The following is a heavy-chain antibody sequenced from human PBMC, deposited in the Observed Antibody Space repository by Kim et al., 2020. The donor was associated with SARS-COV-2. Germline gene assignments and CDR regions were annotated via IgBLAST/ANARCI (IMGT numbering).Heavy chain of an antibody. CDR2: SNK. J-gene: IGHJ4*02. CDR3: ARDRGPLDY. Sequence: SNKYYADSVKGRFTISRDNSKNTLYLQMNSLRAEDTAVYYCARDRGPLDYWGQGTLVTVSS. V-gene: IGHV3-30-3*01.